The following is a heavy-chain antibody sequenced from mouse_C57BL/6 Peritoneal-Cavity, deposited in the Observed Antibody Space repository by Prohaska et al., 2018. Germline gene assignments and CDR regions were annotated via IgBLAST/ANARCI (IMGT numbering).Heavy chain of an antibody. CDR3: ARDPAWFAY. V-gene: IGHV5-17*01. J-gene: IGHJ3*01. Sequence: EVQLVESGGGLVKPGGSLKLSCAASGFPFSDYGMHWVRQDAEKGLEWVAYISSGSSTIYDAETVKGRFTISRDNAKNSLFLQMTSLRSEDTAMYYCARDPAWFAYWGQGTLVTVSA. CDR1: GFPFSDYG. CDR2: ISSGSSTI.